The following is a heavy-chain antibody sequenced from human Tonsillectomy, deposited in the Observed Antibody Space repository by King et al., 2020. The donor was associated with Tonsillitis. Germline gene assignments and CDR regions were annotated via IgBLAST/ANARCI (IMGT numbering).Heavy chain of an antibody. CDR1: GFTFSIYW. Sequence: VQLVESGGGLVQPGGSLRLSCAASGFTFSIYWMHWVRQAPGKGLVWISGINRDGSSTGYAETVKGRFTISRDNAKNTLYLQMNSLRAEDTAVYHCVRDWSVAFHIWRQGTIVTASS. V-gene: IGHV3-74*01. D-gene: IGHD3-3*01. CDR3: VRDWSVAFHI. J-gene: IGHJ3*02. CDR2: INRDGSST.